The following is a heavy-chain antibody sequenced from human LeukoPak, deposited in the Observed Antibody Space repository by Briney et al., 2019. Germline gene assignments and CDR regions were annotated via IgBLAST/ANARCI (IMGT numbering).Heavy chain of an antibody. J-gene: IGHJ5*02. CDR2: IIPIFGTA. Sequence: SVKVSCKASGGTFSSYAISWVRQAPGQGLEWMGGIIPIFGTANYAQKFQGRVTITADESTSTAYMELSSLRSEDTAVYYCAGREDFYNNWFDPWGQGTLVTVSS. CDR1: GGTFSSYA. V-gene: IGHV1-69*13. D-gene: IGHD5-24*01. CDR3: AGREDFYNNWFDP.